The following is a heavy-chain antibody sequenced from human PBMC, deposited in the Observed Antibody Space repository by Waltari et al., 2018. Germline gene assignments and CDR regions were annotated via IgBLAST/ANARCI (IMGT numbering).Heavy chain of an antibody. CDR2: IYYSGST. CDR1: GGSIPSRRYY. J-gene: IGHJ4*02. V-gene: IGHV4-39*01. Sequence: QLQMQESGPGLVTPSETLSLPCPVSGGSIPSRRYYSGWIRPPPGKGLEWIGSIYYSGSTYYNPSLKSRVTISVDTSKNQFSLKLSSVTAADTAVYYCANLKGLPGDYYFDYWGQGTLVTVSS. CDR3: ANLKGLPGDYYFDY. D-gene: IGHD2-21*02.